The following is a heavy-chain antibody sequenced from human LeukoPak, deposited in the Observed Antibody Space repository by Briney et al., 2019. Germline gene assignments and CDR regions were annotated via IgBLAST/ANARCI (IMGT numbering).Heavy chain of an antibody. CDR3: ARGFVLGAAKNYFDY. J-gene: IGHJ4*02. CDR2: ISYDGTNK. D-gene: IGHD2-21*02. CDR1: GFTFTNYA. V-gene: IGHV3-30-3*01. Sequence: GGSLRLSCAASGFTFTNYALHWVRQAPGKGLEWVAVISYDGTNKYYAGSVKGRFTISRDNSKNTLSLQMNSLRAEDTALYYCARGFVLGAAKNYFDYWGQGALVTVSS.